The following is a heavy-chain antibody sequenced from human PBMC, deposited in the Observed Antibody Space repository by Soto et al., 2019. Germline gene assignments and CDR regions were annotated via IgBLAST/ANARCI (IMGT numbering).Heavy chain of an antibody. J-gene: IGHJ4*02. D-gene: IGHD6-19*01. Sequence: RLSCTASGLTFSSYAVHWVRQAPGKGLEWVSVISGDGGNKYFAESVRGRFLISRDNSKNTVYLQMNSLRHEDTDVYFCARRLTSTVSALGYWGQGTLVTVS. CDR1: GLTFSSYA. CDR2: ISGDGGNK. CDR3: ARRLTSTVSALGY. V-gene: IGHV3-30-3*01.